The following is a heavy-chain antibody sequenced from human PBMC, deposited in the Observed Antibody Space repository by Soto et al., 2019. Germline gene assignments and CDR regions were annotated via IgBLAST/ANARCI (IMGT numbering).Heavy chain of an antibody. J-gene: IGHJ4*02. Sequence: GGSLRLSCAASGFTVSSKYMSWVRQAPGKGLEWVSLIHSGGTTYYADSVKGRFTISRDNSKNTLYLQMNSLRAEDTAVYYCANFGYLGYSSSWTGFGDYWGQGTLVTVSS. CDR3: ANFGYLGYSSSWTGFGDY. CDR2: IHSGGTT. V-gene: IGHV3-53*01. D-gene: IGHD6-13*01. CDR1: GFTVSSKY.